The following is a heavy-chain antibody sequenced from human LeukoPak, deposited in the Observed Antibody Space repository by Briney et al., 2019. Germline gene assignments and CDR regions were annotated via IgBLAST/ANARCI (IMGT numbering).Heavy chain of an antibody. CDR2: MNPNSGNT. D-gene: IGHD2-2*01. CDR3: ARWYCSSTSCLDGMDV. J-gene: IGHJ6*02. CDR1: GYTFTSCD. Sequence: ASVKVSCKASGYTFTSCDINWVRQATGQGLEWMGWMNPNSGNTGYAQKFQGRVTMTRNTSMSTAYMELSSLRSEDTAVYYCARWYCSSTSCLDGMDVWGQGTTVTVSS. V-gene: IGHV1-8*01.